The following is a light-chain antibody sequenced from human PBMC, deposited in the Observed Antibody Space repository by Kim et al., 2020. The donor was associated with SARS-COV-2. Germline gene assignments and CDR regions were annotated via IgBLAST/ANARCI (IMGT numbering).Light chain of an antibody. CDR3: QQYNNSLPIT. J-gene: IGKJ5*01. CDR2: GAS. CDR1: QSISRN. Sequence: EIVMTQSPATLSVSPGERATLSCRASQSISRNLAWYQQKPGQAPRLLIYGASTRATGIPARFSGSGSGTEFTLTISSLQSEDFAVYYCQQYNNSLPITFGQGTRLEIK. V-gene: IGKV3-15*01.